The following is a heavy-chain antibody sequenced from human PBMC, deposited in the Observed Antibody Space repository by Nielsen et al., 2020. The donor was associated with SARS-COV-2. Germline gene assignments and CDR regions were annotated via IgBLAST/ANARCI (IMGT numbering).Heavy chain of an antibody. D-gene: IGHD3-22*01. J-gene: IGHJ4*02. CDR3: ATTDYYDSSGNPGGDY. CDR1: GFRFTDYG. CDR2: IKQDGSEK. Sequence: GSLRLSCAASGFRFTDYGMHWVRQAPGKGLEWVANIKQDGSEKYYVDSVKGRFTISRDNAKNSLYLQMNSLRAEDTAVYYCATTDYYDSSGNPGGDYWGQGTLVSVSS. V-gene: IGHV3-7*05.